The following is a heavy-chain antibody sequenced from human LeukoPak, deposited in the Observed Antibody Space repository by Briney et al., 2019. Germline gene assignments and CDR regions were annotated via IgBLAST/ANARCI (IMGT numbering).Heavy chain of an antibody. J-gene: IGHJ3*02. Sequence: ASVKVSCKASGGTFSSYTISWVRQAPGQGLEWMGIINPSGGSTSYAQKFQGRVTMTRDTSTSTVYMELSSLRSGDTAVYYCATPGKEYSSGPHDAFDIWGQGIMVTVSS. CDR1: GGTFSSYT. CDR2: INPSGGST. D-gene: IGHD6-19*01. CDR3: ATPGKEYSSGPHDAFDI. V-gene: IGHV1-46*01.